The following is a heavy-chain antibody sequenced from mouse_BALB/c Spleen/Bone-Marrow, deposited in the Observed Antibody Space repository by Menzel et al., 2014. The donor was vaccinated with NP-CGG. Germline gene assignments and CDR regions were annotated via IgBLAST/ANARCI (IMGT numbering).Heavy chain of an antibody. CDR1: GYSFTGYT. V-gene: IGHV1-18*01. CDR2: INPYNGGT. D-gene: IGHD1-1*01. J-gene: IGHJ1*01. CDR3: ASYYGSTWCFDV. Sequence: VQLQQSGPELVKPGASMKISCKASGYSFTGYTMNWVKQSHGKNLEWIGLINPYNGGTTYNQYFKGKATLTVDRSSSTAYMELPSLTSEDSAVYYCASYYGSTWCFDVWGAGTSVTVSS.